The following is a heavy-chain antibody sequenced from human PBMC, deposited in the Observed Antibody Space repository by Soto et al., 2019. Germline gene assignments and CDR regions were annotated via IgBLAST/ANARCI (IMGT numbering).Heavy chain of an antibody. CDR3: AKGGAGGSIDY. V-gene: IGHV3-30*18. J-gene: IGHJ4*02. Sequence: QVQLVESGGGVVQPGRSLRLSCAASGFTFSSYGMHWVRQAPGKGLEWVAVISYDGSNKYYADSVKGRFTISRDNSTNTLYLQMNSLRAEDTAVYYCAKGGAGGSIDYWGQGTLVTVSS. CDR2: ISYDGSNK. CDR1: GFTFSSYG. D-gene: IGHD1-26*01.